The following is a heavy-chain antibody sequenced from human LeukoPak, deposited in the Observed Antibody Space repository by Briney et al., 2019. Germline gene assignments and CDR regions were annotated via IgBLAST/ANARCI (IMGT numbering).Heavy chain of an antibody. CDR1: GYTFTGDY. CDR3: ARDSGSSTFDY. CDR2: IDPDGGGT. D-gene: IGHD1-26*01. J-gene: IGHJ4*02. Sequence: ASVKVSCKASGYTFTGDYMHWVRQAPGQGLEWMGWIDPDGGGTNYAQKFRGRATMTRDTSISTTYVELSRLRSDDTAVYYCARDSGSSTFDYWGQGTLVTVSS. V-gene: IGHV1-2*02.